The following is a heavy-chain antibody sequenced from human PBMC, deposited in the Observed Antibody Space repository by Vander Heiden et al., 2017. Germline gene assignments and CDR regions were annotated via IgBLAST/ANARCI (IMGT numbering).Heavy chain of an antibody. J-gene: IGHJ4*02. Sequence: QVQLVQSGAEVKKPGASVKVSCKASGYTFTSYYMHWVRQAPGQGLEWMGIINPSGGSTSYAQKFQGRVTMTRDTSTSTVYMELSSLRSEDTAVYYCARARYCSGGSCYRTAFDYWGQGTLVTVSS. V-gene: IGHV1-46*01. CDR3: ARARYCSGGSCYRTAFDY. CDR2: INPSGGST. D-gene: IGHD2-15*01. CDR1: GYTFTSYY.